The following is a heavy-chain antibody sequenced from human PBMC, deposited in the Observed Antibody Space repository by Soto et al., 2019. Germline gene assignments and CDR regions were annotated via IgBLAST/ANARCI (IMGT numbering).Heavy chain of an antibody. J-gene: IGHJ4*02. CDR1: GFTFSSYG. V-gene: IGHV3-30*02. D-gene: IGHD5-18*01. Sequence: GGSLRLSCAASGFTFSSYGMHWVRQAPGKGLEWVAVIWYDGSNKYYADSVKGRFTISRDNSKNTLYLQMNSLRAEDTAVYYCAKDLAMVTYYFDYWGQGTLVTVSS. CDR2: IWYDGSNK. CDR3: AKDLAMVTYYFDY.